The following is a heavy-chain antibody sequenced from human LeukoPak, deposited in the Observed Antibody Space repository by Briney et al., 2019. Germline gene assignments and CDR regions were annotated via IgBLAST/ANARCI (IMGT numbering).Heavy chain of an antibody. V-gene: IGHV4-34*01. D-gene: IGHD3-10*01. CDR3: ARGRKIRAVIGMDV. CDR1: GGSFSGYY. J-gene: IGHJ6*04. CDR2: INHSGST. Sequence: SETLSLTCAVYGGSFSGYYWSRIRQPPGKGLEWIGEINHSGSTNYNPSLKSRVTISVDTSKNQFSLKLSSVTAADTAVYYCARGRKIRAVIGMDVWGKGTTVTVST.